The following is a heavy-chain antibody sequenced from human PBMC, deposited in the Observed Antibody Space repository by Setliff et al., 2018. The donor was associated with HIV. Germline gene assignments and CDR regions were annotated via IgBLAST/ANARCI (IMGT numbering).Heavy chain of an antibody. V-gene: IGHV1-2*06. CDR3: ARKRGRGATTWSYDAFDI. CDR2: INPNSGGT. D-gene: IGHD1-26*01. J-gene: IGHJ3*02. Sequence: ASVKVSCKASGYTFTGYYMHWVRQAPGQGLEWMGRINPNSGGTNYTQKFQGRVTMTRDTSISTAYMELSRLRSDDTAVYYCARKRGRGATTWSYDAFDIWGQGTMVTVSS. CDR1: GYTFTGYY.